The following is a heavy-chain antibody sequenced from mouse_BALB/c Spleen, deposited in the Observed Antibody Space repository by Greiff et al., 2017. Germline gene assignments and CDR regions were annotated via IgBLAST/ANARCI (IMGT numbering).Heavy chain of an antibody. CDR3: ARNAHYYGSSYLDY. Sequence: VKLVESGPGLVQPSQSLSITCTVSGFSLTSYGVHWVRQSPGKGLEWLGVIWSGGSTDYNAAFISRLSISKDNSKSQVFFKMNSLQADDTAIYYCARNAHYYGSSYLDYWGQGTTLTVSS. V-gene: IGHV2-4-1*01. J-gene: IGHJ2*01. CDR2: IWSGGST. D-gene: IGHD1-1*01. CDR1: GFSLTSYG.